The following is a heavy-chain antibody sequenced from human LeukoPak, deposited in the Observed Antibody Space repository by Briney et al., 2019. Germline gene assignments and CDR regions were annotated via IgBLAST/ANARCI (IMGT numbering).Heavy chain of an antibody. J-gene: IGHJ4*02. CDR2: IYYSGST. D-gene: IGHD3-10*01. CDR3: ASQYSLLWFGELLHRPDHHFDY. V-gene: IGHV4-39*01. Sequence: SETLSLTCTVSGGSISSSSYYWGWIRQPPGKGLEWIGSIYYSGSTYYNPSLKSRVTISVDTSKNQFSLKLSSVTAADTAVYYCASQYSLLWFGELLHRPDHHFDYWGQGTLVTVSS. CDR1: GGSISSSSYY.